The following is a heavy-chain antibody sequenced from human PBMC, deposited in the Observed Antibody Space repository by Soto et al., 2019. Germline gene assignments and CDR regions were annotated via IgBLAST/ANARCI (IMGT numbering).Heavy chain of an antibody. Sequence: SETLSLTCTVSGGSISSYYWSWIRQPPGKGLEWIGYIYYSGSTNYNPSLKSRVTISVDTSKNQFSLKLSSVTAADTAVYYCARDERSYYGSGSYGNWFDPWGQGTLVTVSS. CDR2: IYYSGST. V-gene: IGHV4-59*01. D-gene: IGHD3-10*01. CDR3: ARDERSYYGSGSYGNWFDP. J-gene: IGHJ5*02. CDR1: GGSISSYY.